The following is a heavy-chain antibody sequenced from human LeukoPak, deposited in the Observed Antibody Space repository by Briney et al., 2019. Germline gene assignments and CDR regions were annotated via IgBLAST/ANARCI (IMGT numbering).Heavy chain of an antibody. CDR1: GFTFSSYW. D-gene: IGHD5-18*01. V-gene: IGHV3-7*01. CDR2: IEHDGSTK. Sequence: QSGGSLRLSCTVSGFTFSSYWMSWVRQAPGKGLERVANIEHDGSTKFYLDSVKGRFTISRDNSKNTLYLQMNSLRAEDTAVYYCAKERIHGGPFGYYYGMDVWGQGTTVTVSS. CDR3: AKERIHGGPFGYYYGMDV. J-gene: IGHJ6*02.